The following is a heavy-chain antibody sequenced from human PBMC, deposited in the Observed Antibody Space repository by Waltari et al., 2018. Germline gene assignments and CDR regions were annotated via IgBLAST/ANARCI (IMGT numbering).Heavy chain of an antibody. CDR1: GFIFSAYP. CDR3: ARVHYYYYSGMDV. J-gene: IGHJ6*02. CDR2: ISYNGDKK. Sequence: QVQLVESGGGVVQPGGSLRLSCTASGFIFSAYPMHWVRQTPGKGLEWVANISYNGDKKYYADSVKGRFTISRDNPRNTLYLQMSSLRAEDTAVYYCARVHYYYYSGMDVWGQGTTVTVSS. V-gene: IGHV3-30-3*01.